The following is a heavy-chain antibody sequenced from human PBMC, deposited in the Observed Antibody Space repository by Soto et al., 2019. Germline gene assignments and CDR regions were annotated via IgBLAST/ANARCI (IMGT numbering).Heavy chain of an antibody. V-gene: IGHV3-74*01. Sequence: GGSLRLSCAASGFTFSSYWMHWVRQAPGKGLVWVSRINSDGSSTSYADSVKGRFTISRDNAKNTLYLQMNSLRAEDTAVYYCARGQYYYDSSGYPAYWGRGTLVTVSS. J-gene: IGHJ4*02. CDR2: INSDGSST. CDR1: GFTFSSYW. CDR3: ARGQYYYDSSGYPAY. D-gene: IGHD3-22*01.